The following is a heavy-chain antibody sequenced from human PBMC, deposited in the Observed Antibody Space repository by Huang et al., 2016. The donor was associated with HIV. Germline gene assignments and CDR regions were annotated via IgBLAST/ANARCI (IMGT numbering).Heavy chain of an antibody. V-gene: IGHV3-73*01. J-gene: IGHJ3*02. CDR3: TRLRNGDDAFDI. CDR1: GFTFSGSA. CDR2: IKTKNDKYAT. Sequence: EVQLVQSRGGLLRPGGSLRVSCAASGFTFSGSAIHWVRQTSGKGLEWVGRIKTKNDKYATAFTASREGRFTVSRDDSRNTAYLQMNSLKTEDTAVYYCTRLRNGDDAFDIWGQGTTVTVSS.